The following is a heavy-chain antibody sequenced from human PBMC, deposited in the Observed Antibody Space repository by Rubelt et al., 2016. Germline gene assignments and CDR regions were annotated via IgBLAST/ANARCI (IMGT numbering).Heavy chain of an antibody. V-gene: IGHV4-39*07. Sequence: QLQLQESGPGLVKPSETLSLTCSVSGGSISSNDFYWGWIRQPPGRGLEWIGAMNHRGTTNYNPYLKNRVTISVDTSRNQFTLNLGSVTAADTAVYYCARPGWNNYGMDVWGQGTTVTVSS. CDR2: MNHRGTT. CDR1: GGSISSNDFY. J-gene: IGHJ6*02. CDR3: ARPGWNNYGMDV. D-gene: IGHD1/OR15-1a*01.